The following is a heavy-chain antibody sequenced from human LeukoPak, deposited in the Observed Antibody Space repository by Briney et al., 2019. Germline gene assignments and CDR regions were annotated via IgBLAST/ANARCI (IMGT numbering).Heavy chain of an antibody. CDR1: GSSFTSYW. CDR2: IYPGDSDT. CDR3: ARQTTVTTCDY. Sequence: GESLQISCQASGSSFTSYWIAWVRQMPGKGLEWMGIIYPGDSDTRYSPSFQGQVTISADKSISTAYLQWSSLKASDTAIYYCARQTTVTTCDYWGQGTLVTVSS. J-gene: IGHJ4*02. V-gene: IGHV5-51*01. D-gene: IGHD4-17*01.